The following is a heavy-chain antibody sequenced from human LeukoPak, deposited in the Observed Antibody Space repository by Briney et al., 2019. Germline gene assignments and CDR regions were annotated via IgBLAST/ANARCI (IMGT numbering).Heavy chain of an antibody. D-gene: IGHD6-19*01. CDR1: GFTFTSYA. CDR3: AKGGYSSGWWAFDY. CDR2: IRTSGGST. J-gene: IGHJ4*02. V-gene: IGHV3-23*01. Sequence: GRSLRLSCEASGFTFTSYAMSWVRQAPGQGLEWVSAIRTSGGSTYYADSGKGRFTISSDNSQSTPYLRLNSLRAEATTVYYCAKGGYSSGWWAFDYWGQGTLVTVSS.